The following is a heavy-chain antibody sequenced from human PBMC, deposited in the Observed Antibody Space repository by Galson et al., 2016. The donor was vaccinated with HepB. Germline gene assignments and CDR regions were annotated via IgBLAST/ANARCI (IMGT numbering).Heavy chain of an antibody. CDR3: VNLGTTRT. CDR2: INSDGSTT. J-gene: IGHJ5*02. CDR1: GFTVSSNC. V-gene: IGHV3-74*01. D-gene: IGHD1-26*01. Sequence: SLRLSCAASGFTVSSNCMSWVRQAPGKGLVWVSRINSDGSTTHYADSVKGRFTISRDNAKNTLYLQMNNLRAEDTAVYYCVNLGTTRTWGQGTQVTVSS.